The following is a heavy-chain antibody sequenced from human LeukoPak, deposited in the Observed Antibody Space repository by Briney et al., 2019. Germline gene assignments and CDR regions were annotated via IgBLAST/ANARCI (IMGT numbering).Heavy chain of an antibody. V-gene: IGHV5-51*01. CDR2: IYAGDSDT. CDR1: GYNFTSYW. J-gene: IGHJ5*02. Sequence: GDSLKISCKGSGYNFTSYWIGWARQMPGKGLESMGIIYAGDSDTRYNPSFQGQVTISADKSISTAYLEWSSLKASDTAMYYCARGEEARWFDPWGQGTLVTVSS. CDR3: ARGEEARWFDP. D-gene: IGHD6-6*01.